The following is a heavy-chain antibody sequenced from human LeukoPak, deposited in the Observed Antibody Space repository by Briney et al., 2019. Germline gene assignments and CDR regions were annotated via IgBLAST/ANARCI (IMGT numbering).Heavy chain of an antibody. Sequence: PGGSLRLSCAASGFTFSTYGIHWARQAPGKGLEWVAFIRYDGSKTHYADSVKGRFTISRDNSKNMVYLQMNSLRSEDTAVYYCASLMIAVAVYGMDVWGQGTTVTVSS. V-gene: IGHV3-30*02. CDR3: ASLMIAVAVYGMDV. J-gene: IGHJ6*02. CDR1: GFTFSTYG. D-gene: IGHD6-19*01. CDR2: IRYDGSKT.